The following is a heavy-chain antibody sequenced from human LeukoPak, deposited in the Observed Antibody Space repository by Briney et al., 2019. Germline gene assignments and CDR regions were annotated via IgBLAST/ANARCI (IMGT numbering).Heavy chain of an antibody. CDR2: INPNSGGT. J-gene: IGHJ4*02. CDR3: ARETVAGGSFDY. Sequence: AASVKVSCKASGYTFTSYDINWVRQATGQGLEWMGWINPNSGGTNYAQKFQGRVTMTRDTSISTAYMELSRLRSDDTAVYYCARETVAGGSFDYWGQGTLVTVSS. V-gene: IGHV1-2*02. CDR1: GYTFTSYD. D-gene: IGHD6-19*01.